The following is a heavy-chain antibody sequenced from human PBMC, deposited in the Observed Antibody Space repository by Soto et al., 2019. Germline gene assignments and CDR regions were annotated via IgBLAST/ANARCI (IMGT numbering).Heavy chain of an antibody. D-gene: IGHD2-8*01. CDR2: IHYSGST. Sequence: PSETLSLTCTVSGDSIGTTHSYWAWIRQSPGKGLEWLGNIHYSGSTYYMPSLRSRVTLSVDTSKNQFSLRLTSVTAEDTAVYFCARGGNRYSTTASGVGGFDFWGQGTLVTVSS. J-gene: IGHJ4*02. CDR3: ARGGNRYSTTASGVGGFDF. CDR1: GDSIGTTHSY. V-gene: IGHV4-39*01.